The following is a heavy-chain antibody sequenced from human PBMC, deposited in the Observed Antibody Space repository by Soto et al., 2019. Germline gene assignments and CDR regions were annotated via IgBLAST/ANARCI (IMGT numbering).Heavy chain of an antibody. J-gene: IGHJ3*02. CDR1: GYTFTNYG. Sequence: ASVKVSCKASGYTFTNYGISWVRQAPGQGLEWMGWISAYNGNTNYAQKLQGRVTMTTDTSTSTAYMELRSLRSDDTAVYYCARDSQNIVVVPAAMPDAFDIWGQGTMVTVSS. CDR3: ARDSQNIVVVPAAMPDAFDI. V-gene: IGHV1-18*01. D-gene: IGHD2-2*01. CDR2: ISAYNGNT.